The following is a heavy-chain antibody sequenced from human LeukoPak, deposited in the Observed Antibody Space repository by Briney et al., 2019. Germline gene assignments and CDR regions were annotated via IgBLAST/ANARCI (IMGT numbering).Heavy chain of an antibody. V-gene: IGHV1-24*01. Sequence: GASVKVSCKVSGYTLTELSMHWVRQAPGKGLEWMGGFDPEDGETIYAQKFQGRVTMTEDTSTDTAYMELSSLKASDTAMYYCARHIGREYQLPYFYMDVWGKGTTVTVSS. D-gene: IGHD2-2*01. CDR2: FDPEDGET. J-gene: IGHJ6*03. CDR1: GYTLTELS. CDR3: ARHIGREYQLPYFYMDV.